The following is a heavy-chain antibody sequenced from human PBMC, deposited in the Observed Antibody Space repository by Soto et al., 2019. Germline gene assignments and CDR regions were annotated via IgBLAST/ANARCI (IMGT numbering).Heavy chain of an antibody. CDR3: ATIGLRFLEWYFDY. CDR1: GYTFTSYG. Sequence: ASVKVSCEASGYTFTSYGISWVRQAPGQGLEWMGWISAYNGETIYAQKFQGRVTMTEDTSTDTAYMELSSLRSEDTAVYYCATIGLRFLEWYFDYWGQGTLVTVSS. D-gene: IGHD3-3*01. J-gene: IGHJ4*02. CDR2: ISAYNGET. V-gene: IGHV1-18*01.